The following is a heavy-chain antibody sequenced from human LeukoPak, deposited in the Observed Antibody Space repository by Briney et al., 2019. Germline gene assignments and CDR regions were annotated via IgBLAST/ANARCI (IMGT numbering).Heavy chain of an antibody. D-gene: IGHD3-10*01. CDR2: IYYSGST. Sequence: KPSETLSLTCTVSGGSISSYYWSWIRQPPGKGLEWIGYIYYSGSTNYNPSLKSRVTISVDTSKNQFSLKLSSVTAADTAVYYCASVPQITMVRGVTNRYYYYYGMDVWGRGTTVTVSS. CDR3: ASVPQITMVRGVTNRYYYYYGMDV. J-gene: IGHJ6*02. CDR1: GGSISSYY. V-gene: IGHV4-59*08.